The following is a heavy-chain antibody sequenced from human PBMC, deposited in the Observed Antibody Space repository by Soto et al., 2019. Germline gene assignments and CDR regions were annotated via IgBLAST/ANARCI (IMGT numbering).Heavy chain of an antibody. CDR2: ISYSGSA. D-gene: IGHD2-15*01. CDR3: ATMGTPATGLYYFDY. V-gene: IGHV4-30-4*01. J-gene: IGHJ4*02. CDR1: GGSISSGNYY. Sequence: QVQLQESGPGLVKPSQTLSLTCTVSGGSISSGNYYWSWIRQPPGKGLEWIGFISYSGSAYYNPSLKSRVTXSIXXSXYQFSLNLSVVTAADTAVYYCATMGTPATGLYYFDYWGQGTLVTVSS.